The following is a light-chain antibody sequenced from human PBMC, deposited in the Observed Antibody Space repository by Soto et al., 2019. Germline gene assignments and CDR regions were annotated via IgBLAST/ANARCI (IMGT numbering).Light chain of an antibody. CDR2: DAS. Sequence: EIVLTQSPATLSLSPGERATLSCRASQSVSSYLAWYQQKPGQAPRLLIYDASNRATGIPARFSGSGSGTDFTLTISSLEPEDFAVYYCQQPWETFGGGTKVEIK. V-gene: IGKV3-11*01. CDR3: QQPWET. J-gene: IGKJ4*01. CDR1: QSVSSY.